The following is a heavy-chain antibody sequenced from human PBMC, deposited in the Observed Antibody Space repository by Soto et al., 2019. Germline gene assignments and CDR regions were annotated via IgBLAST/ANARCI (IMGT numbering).Heavy chain of an antibody. D-gene: IGHD3-16*01. CDR2: TYSKGGSK. V-gene: IGHV3-64D*08. Sequence: EVQLVESGGGLVQPGGSLRLSFSASGFTISSYAMHWVRQAPGKGLESVSVTYSKGGSKYYADSVRGRFTISTDNSKNTLNLQMSRLKAEDTAVYYCVRDLWGFESWGQGTLVTVSS. CDR3: VRDLWGFES. J-gene: IGHJ4*02. CDR1: GFTISSYA.